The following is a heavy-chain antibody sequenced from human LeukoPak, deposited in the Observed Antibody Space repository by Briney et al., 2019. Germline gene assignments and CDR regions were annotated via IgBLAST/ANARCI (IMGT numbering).Heavy chain of an antibody. V-gene: IGHV2-5*01. D-gene: IGHD4-17*01. CDR2: IYWNDDS. CDR3: AHYGDYRFMFYFDY. Sequence: SGPTLVNPTQTLTLTCTFSGFSLSTTGVGVGWIRQPPGKALEWLALIYWNDDSRYSPSLKSRLTITKDTSKNQVVLTMTNMDPVDTATYYCAHYGDYRFMFYFDYWGQGTLVAVSS. CDR1: GFSLSTTGVG. J-gene: IGHJ4*02.